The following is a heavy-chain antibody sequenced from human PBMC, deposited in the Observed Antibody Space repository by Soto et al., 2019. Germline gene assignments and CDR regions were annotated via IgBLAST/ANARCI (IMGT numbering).Heavy chain of an antibody. J-gene: IGHJ3*02. Sequence: GESLKISCKGSGYSFTSYWIGWVRQMPGKGLEWMGIIYPGDSETRNSPSFQGQVTISAAKSISTAYLQWSSLKASDTAMYYCARNLVVPPAHPYAFDISGQATIVTVSS. D-gene: IGHD2-2*01. CDR2: IYPGDSET. V-gene: IGHV5-51*01. CDR3: ARNLVVPPAHPYAFDI. CDR1: GYSFTSYW.